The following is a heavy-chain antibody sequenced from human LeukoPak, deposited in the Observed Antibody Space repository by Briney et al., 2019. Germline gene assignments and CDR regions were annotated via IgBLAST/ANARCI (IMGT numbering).Heavy chain of an antibody. V-gene: IGHV3-23*01. D-gene: IGHD2-2*01. CDR1: GFTFSSYA. Sequence: GGSLRLSCAASGFTFSSYAMSWVRQAPGKGLEWVSAIIGRGGSTYYAESVKGRFAISRDNSKNTLYLQMNSLRAKDTAVYYCAKTPPEYCSSTSCYFYFDYWGQGTLVTVSS. CDR2: IIGRGGST. J-gene: IGHJ4*02. CDR3: AKTPPEYCSSTSCYFYFDY.